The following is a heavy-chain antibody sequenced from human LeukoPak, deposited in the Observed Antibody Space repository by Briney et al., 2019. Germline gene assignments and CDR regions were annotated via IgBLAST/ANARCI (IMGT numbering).Heavy chain of an antibody. D-gene: IGHD6-19*01. J-gene: IGHJ4*02. CDR3: AGGRRYSSGWTRFDY. CDR1: GGSFSGYY. CDR2: INHSGST. V-gene: IGHV4-34*01. Sequence: PSETLSLTCAVYGGSFSGYYWSWIRQPPGKGLEWIGEINHSGSTNYNPSLKSRVTISVDTSKNQFSLKLSSVTAADTAVYYCAGGRRYSSGWTRFDYWGQGTLVTVSS.